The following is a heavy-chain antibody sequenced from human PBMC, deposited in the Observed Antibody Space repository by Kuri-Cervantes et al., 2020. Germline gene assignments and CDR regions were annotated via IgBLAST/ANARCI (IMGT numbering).Heavy chain of an antibody. CDR2: MNPNSGNT. CDR3: ARGALRGYEIDY. J-gene: IGHJ4*02. CDR1: GYTFTSYD. D-gene: IGHD5-12*01. Sequence: ASVKVSCKASGYTFTSYDINWVRQATGQGLEWMGWMNPNSGNTGYARKFQGRVTMTRNTSISTAYMELSSLRSEDTAVYYCARGALRGYEIDYWGQGTLVTVSS. V-gene: IGHV1-8*01.